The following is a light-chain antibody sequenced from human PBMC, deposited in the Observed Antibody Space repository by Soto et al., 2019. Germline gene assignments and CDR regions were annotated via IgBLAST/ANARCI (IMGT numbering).Light chain of an antibody. CDR1: QSVSRY. J-gene: IGKJ1*01. V-gene: IGKV3-11*01. CDR3: QQRSNWWT. Sequence: EIVLTQSPSTLSLPPRERATLACRASQSVSRYLAWYQQKPGQAPRLLIYDASNRATGIPARFSGSGSGTDFTLTISSLEPEDFAVYYCQQRSNWWTVGQGTKVDIK. CDR2: DAS.